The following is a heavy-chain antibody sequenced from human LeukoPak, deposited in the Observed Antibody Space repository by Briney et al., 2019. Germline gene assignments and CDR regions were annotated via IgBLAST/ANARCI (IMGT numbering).Heavy chain of an antibody. CDR1: GLSFNNYA. CDR2: IIGGSGST. CDR3: AKGAYDYIEIAYFDY. V-gene: IGHV3-23*01. J-gene: IGHJ4*02. D-gene: IGHD5-12*01. Sequence: GGSLRLSCVASGLSFNNYAMNWVRQAPGKGLEWVSLIIGGSGSTFYADSVKGRFTISRDKSKNTLYLQMNSLRAEDTAVYYCAKGAYDYIEIAYFDYWGQGSLVTVSS.